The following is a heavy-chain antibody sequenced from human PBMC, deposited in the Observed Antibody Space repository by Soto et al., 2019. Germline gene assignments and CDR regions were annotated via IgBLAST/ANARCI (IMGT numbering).Heavy chain of an antibody. J-gene: IGHJ4*02. CDR1: GGSISSYY. V-gene: IGHV4-59*12. D-gene: IGHD2-15*01. CDR2: IYYSGST. CDR3: ARGSRRFCSGGSCYSNPTNRDY. Sequence: SETLSLTCTVSGGSISSYYWSWIRQPPGKGLECIGYIYYSGSTNYNPSLKSRVTISVDTSKNQFSLKLSSVTAADTAVYYCARGSRRFCSGGSCYSNPTNRDYWGQGTLVTVSS.